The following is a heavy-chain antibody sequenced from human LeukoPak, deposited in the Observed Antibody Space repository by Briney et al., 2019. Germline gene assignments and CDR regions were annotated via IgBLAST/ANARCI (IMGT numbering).Heavy chain of an antibody. CDR2: TSSSSSYI. CDR1: GFTFSSYS. CDR3: AGSDFWSGYNWFDP. V-gene: IGHV3-21*01. D-gene: IGHD3-3*01. Sequence: GGSLRLSCAASGFTFSSYSMNWVRQAPGKGLEWVSSTSSSSSYIYYADSVKGRFTISRDNAKNSLYLQMNSLRAEDTAVYYCAGSDFWSGYNWFDPWGQGTLVTVSS. J-gene: IGHJ5*02.